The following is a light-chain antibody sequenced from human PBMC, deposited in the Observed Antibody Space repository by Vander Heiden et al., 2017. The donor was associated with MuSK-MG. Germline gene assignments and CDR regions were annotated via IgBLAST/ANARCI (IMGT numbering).Light chain of an antibody. J-gene: IGKJ1*01. V-gene: IGKV3-20*01. CDR3: QQDCSSPDT. CDR1: QSVSSSY. CDR2: GAS. Sequence: EIVLTQSPGTLSLSPGERATLSCRASQSVSSSYLAWYQQKPGQAPRLLIYGASSSATGIPDRFSGSGSGTDFTLTISRLEPEDFAVYYCQQDCSSPDTFGQGTKVEIK.